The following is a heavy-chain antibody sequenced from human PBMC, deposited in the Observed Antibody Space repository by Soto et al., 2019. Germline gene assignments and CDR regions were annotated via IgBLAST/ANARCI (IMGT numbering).Heavy chain of an antibody. CDR3: AREGIAARPRYVGHPYYYYYGMDV. V-gene: IGHV1-2*04. CDR2: INPNSGGT. D-gene: IGHD6-6*01. Sequence: GASVKVSCKASGYTFTGYYMHCVRQAPGQGLEWMGWINPNSGGTNYAQKFQGWVTMTRDTSISTAYMELSRLRSDDTAVYYCAREGIAARPRYVGHPYYYYYGMDVWGQGTTVTVSS. J-gene: IGHJ6*02. CDR1: GYTFTGYY.